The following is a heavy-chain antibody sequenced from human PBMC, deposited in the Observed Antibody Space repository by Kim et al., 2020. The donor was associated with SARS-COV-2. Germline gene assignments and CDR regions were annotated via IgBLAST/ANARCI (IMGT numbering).Heavy chain of an antibody. Sequence: GGSLRLSCAASGFTFSSNGMHWVRKAPGKGLEWVAVISYDGSNKYYADSVKGRFTISRDNSKNTLYLQMNSLRAEDTAVYYCAREKVVVAATPVPYYYYG. V-gene: IGHV3-33*05. CDR1: GFTFSSNG. CDR3: AREKVVVAATPVPYYYYG. CDR2: ISYDGSNK. D-gene: IGHD2-15*01. J-gene: IGHJ6*01.